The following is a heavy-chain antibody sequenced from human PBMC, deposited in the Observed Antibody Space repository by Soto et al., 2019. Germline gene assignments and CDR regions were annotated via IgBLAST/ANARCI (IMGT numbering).Heavy chain of an antibody. CDR2: IYYSGST. Sequence: PSETLSLTCTVSGGSISSYYWSWIRQPPGKGLEWIGYIYYSGSTNYNPSLKSRVTISVDTSKNQFSLKLSSVTAADTAVYYCARHRDGSDYWGQGTLVTVSS. D-gene: IGHD5-12*01. CDR3: ARHRDGSDY. CDR1: GGSISSYY. V-gene: IGHV4-59*08. J-gene: IGHJ4*02.